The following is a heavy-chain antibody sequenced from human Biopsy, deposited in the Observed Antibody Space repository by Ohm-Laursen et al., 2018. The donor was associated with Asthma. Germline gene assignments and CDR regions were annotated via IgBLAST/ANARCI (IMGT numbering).Heavy chain of an antibody. CDR3: AREYYDFWNRSVYTYFGMDV. D-gene: IGHD3-3*01. V-gene: IGHV4-31*03. J-gene: IGHJ6*02. Sequence: SQTLSLTCSVSGYSISNGGYYWTWVRQRPGKGLEWIGNIYHRGNTKYNPSLKSRLSFSVDTSKNQFSLKLSSVTAADTAIYFCAREYYDFWNRSVYTYFGMDVWGRGTTVVVSS. CDR2: IYHRGNT. CDR1: GYSISNGGYY.